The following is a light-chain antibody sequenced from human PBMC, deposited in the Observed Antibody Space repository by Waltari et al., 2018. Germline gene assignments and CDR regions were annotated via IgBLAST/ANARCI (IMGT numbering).Light chain of an antibody. V-gene: IGLV3-1*01. CDR2: QDT. Sequence: SFELTQPPSVSVSPGQTANITCSGDKLGDNFACWYQQKPGQSPVLVIYQDTKRPSGIPERVSGSNSGNTATLTISGTQDTDEADYYCQAWDTTTVVFGGGTKLTVL. CDR3: QAWDTTTVV. CDR1: KLGDNF. J-gene: IGLJ2*01.